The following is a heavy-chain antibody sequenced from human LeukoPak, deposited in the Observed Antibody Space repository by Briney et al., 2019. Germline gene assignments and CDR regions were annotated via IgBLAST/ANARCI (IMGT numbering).Heavy chain of an antibody. J-gene: IGHJ4*02. D-gene: IGHD1-7*01. CDR3: ARGELELGWTFDY. CDR2: INHSGST. V-gene: IGHV4-34*01. CDR1: GGSFSGYY. Sequence: PSETLSLTCAVYGGSFSGYYWSWIRQPPGKGLEWIGEINHSGSTNYNPSLKSRVTISVDTSKNQFSLKLSSVTAADTAVYCCARGELELGWTFDYWGQGILVTVSS.